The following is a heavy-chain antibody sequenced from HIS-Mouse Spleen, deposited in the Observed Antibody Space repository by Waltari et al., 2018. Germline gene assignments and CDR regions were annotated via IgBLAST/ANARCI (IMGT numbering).Heavy chain of an antibody. Sequence: QLQLQESGPGLVKPSETLSLTCTVSGGSISSSSYYWGWIRQPPGKGREWIGSIYYSGRTNYNPSLKGRVTISVDTSKNQFSLKLSSVTAADTAVYYCAREIPYSSSWYDWYFDLWGRGTLVTVSS. V-gene: IGHV4-39*07. CDR1: GGSISSSSYY. D-gene: IGHD6-13*01. J-gene: IGHJ2*01. CDR3: AREIPYSSSWYDWYFDL. CDR2: IYYSGRT.